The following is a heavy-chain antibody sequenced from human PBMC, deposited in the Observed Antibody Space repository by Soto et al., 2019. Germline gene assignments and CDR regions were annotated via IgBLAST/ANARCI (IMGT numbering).Heavy chain of an antibody. CDR2: ISWDGGST. J-gene: IGHJ6*02. Sequence: PGGSLRLSCAASGFTFDDYTMHWVRQAPGKGLEWVSLISWDGGSTYYADSVKGRFTISRDNSKNSLYLQMNSLRTEDTALYYCAKDYHSNYYYYGMDVWGQGTTVTVSS. D-gene: IGHD2-2*01. CDR3: AKDYHSNYYYYGMDV. V-gene: IGHV3-43*01. CDR1: GFTFDDYT.